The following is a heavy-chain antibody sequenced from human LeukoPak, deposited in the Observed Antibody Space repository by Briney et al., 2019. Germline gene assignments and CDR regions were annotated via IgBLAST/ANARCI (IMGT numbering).Heavy chain of an antibody. CDR2: ISGSGSPT. J-gene: IGHJ4*02. CDR1: GFTFSDYY. Sequence: PGGSLRLSCAASGFTFSDYYMSWIRQAPGTGLEWISYISGSGSPTHYADSVKGRFTISRDNAKNSLYLQMNSLRAEDTAVYYCAKLGTIAAAGSPDYWGQGTLVTVSS. D-gene: IGHD6-13*01. V-gene: IGHV3-11*01. CDR3: AKLGTIAAAGSPDY.